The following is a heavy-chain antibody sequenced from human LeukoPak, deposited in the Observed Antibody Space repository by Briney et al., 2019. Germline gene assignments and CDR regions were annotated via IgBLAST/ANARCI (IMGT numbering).Heavy chain of an antibody. Sequence: SETLSLTCTVSGGSISTSSYYWGWIRQPPGKGLECIGNIYYSGSTYYNPSLKSRVTISVDTSKNQFSLKLSSVTAADTAMYYCAKSGGYGLIDYWGQGTLVTVSS. CDR2: IYYSGST. CDR1: GGSISTSSYY. J-gene: IGHJ4*02. V-gene: IGHV4-39*01. CDR3: AKSGGYGLIDY. D-gene: IGHD1-26*01.